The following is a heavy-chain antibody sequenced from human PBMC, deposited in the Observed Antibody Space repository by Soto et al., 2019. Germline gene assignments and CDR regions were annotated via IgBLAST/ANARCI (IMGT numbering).Heavy chain of an antibody. D-gene: IGHD3-3*01. J-gene: IGHJ4*02. V-gene: IGHV3-23*01. Sequence: QSGGSLRLSCATSGFNFNNYAMSWVRQAPGERLEWVSFISSGCGTTYYADSVKGRFTISRDNSRNTVFLQMNPLGAEDTAIYYGATSVTGSGPGWGRASEYWGQGTRVTVSS. CDR1: GFNFNNYA. CDR3: ATSVTGSGPGWGRASEY. CDR2: ISSGCGTT.